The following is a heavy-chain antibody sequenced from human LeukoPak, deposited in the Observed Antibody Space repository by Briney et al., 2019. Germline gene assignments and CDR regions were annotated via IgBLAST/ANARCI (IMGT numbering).Heavy chain of an antibody. D-gene: IGHD1-26*01. V-gene: IGHV3-15*01. Sequence: PGGSLRLSCAASGFTFSNAWMSWVRQAPGKGLEWVGRIKSKTDGGTTDYAAPVKGRFTISRDDSKNTLYLQMNSLKTEDTAVYYCTTDLRRWELPPLYWGQGTVVTVSS. CDR3: TTDLRRWELPPLY. CDR2: IKSKTDGGTT. J-gene: IGHJ4*02. CDR1: GFTFSNAW.